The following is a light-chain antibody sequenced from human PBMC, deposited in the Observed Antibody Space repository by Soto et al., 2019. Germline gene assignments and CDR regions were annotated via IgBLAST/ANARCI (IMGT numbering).Light chain of an antibody. V-gene: IGKV1-5*01. CDR1: QSISSW. Sequence: DIQMTQSHSTLSASVGDRLTITGRARQSISSWLAWYQQKPGKAPKLLIYDASSLESGVPSRLSGSGSGTVFTLTISSLQPDDFATYYCQQYNSYSLTFGRGTNVYSK. CDR2: DAS. CDR3: QQYNSYSLT. J-gene: IGKJ3*01.